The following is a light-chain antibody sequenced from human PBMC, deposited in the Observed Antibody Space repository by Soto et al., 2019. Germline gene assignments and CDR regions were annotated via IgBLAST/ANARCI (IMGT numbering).Light chain of an antibody. CDR3: QQYGSSPRT. CDR2: GAS. CDR1: QSVSSSY. J-gene: IGKJ1*01. Sequence: EIVLTQSPGTLSLSPGERATLSCRASQSVSSSYLAWYQQKHGQAPRLLIYGASSRATGIPDRLSGSGSGTDFTLTISRLEPEDFAVYYCQQYGSSPRTFGQGTKVEIK. V-gene: IGKV3-20*01.